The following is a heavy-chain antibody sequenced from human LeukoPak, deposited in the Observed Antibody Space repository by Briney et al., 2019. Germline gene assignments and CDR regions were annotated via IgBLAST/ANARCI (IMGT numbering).Heavy chain of an antibody. CDR1: GVSITSYY. V-gene: IGHV4-59*01. J-gene: IGHJ4*02. CDR2: IYDSGST. CDR3: ARVDSAVAIDY. D-gene: IGHD6-19*01. Sequence: SETLSLTCSVSGVSITSYYWNWIRQPPGKGLERIGYIYDSGSTNYNPSLKSRVTISVDTSKNQFSLKLRSVTAADTAVYYCARVDSAVAIDYWGQGILVTVSS.